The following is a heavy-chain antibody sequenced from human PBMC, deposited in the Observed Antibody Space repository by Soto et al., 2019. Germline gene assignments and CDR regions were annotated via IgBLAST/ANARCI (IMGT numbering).Heavy chain of an antibody. D-gene: IGHD1-1*01. J-gene: IGHJ4*01. Sequence: SETLSLTCAVSRGYVSNDNWWGWVRQPPGKRLEWIVEIHHGGSTNYNPSFKSRVTISVDKAKNRFFLKMNSVTAADTAVYYCAYHGDDSCDYWGQGILV. CDR1: RGYVSNDNW. V-gene: IGHV4-4*02. CDR3: AYHGDDSCDY. CDR2: IHHGGST.